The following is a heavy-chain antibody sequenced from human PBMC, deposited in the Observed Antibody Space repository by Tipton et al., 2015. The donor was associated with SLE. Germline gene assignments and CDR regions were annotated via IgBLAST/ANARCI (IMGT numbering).Heavy chain of an antibody. CDR3: ARLPYDGKSAGAFDF. Sequence: QVQLVQSGAEVKKPGASVKVSCKASGYTFTNSAINWVRQAPGQGLEWLGWINTKTGNPAYAQAFTGQFFFSLDTSVSTAYLQISSLKTVDTAVYYCARLPYDGKSAGAFDFWGQGTLVTVSS. J-gene: IGHJ3*01. CDR2: INTKTGNP. CDR1: GYTFTNSA. D-gene: IGHD3-22*01. V-gene: IGHV7-4-1*02.